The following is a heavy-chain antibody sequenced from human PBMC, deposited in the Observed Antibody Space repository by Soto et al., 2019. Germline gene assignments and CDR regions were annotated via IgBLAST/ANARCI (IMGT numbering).Heavy chain of an antibody. CDR2: IDPSDSNV. V-gene: IGHV5-10-1*04. D-gene: IGHD7-27*01. CDR3: ARHWGTDLGQAFDI. Sequence: VESLTISCKGTGHSFASYWIIWVRQMPGKGLEWMGKIDPSDSNVNYNPSFQCQVTFSFDKLISTAYFQWSSLKASDTAMYYCARHWGTDLGQAFDIWGQGTMVTVSS. CDR1: GHSFASYW. J-gene: IGHJ3*02.